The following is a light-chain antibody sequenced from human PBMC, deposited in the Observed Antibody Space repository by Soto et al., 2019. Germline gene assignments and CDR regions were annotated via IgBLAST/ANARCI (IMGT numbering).Light chain of an antibody. CDR1: QRISGTY. J-gene: IGKJ1*01. CDR3: QQYNYWLAWT. V-gene: IGKV3D-15*01. CDR2: GAS. Sequence: EIVLTQFPGTLSLSPVERATLSCRASQRISGTYLAWYQQKPGQAPRLLIYGASTRATGIPDRFSGSGSETDFTLTIRSLQSEDFAVYYCQQYNYWLAWTCGQGNKVDIK.